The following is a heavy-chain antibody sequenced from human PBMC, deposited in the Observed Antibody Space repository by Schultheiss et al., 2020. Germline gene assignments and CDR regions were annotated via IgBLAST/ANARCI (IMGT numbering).Heavy chain of an antibody. Sequence: GESLKISCAASGFTFSSYAMHWVRQAPGKGLEWVAVISYDGSNKYYADSVKGRFTISRDNSKNTLYLQMNSLRAEDTAVYYCARESIAARYYFDYWGQGTLVTVSS. CDR3: ARESIAARYYFDY. D-gene: IGHD6-6*01. V-gene: IGHV3-30-3*01. CDR2: ISYDGSNK. CDR1: GFTFSSYA. J-gene: IGHJ4*02.